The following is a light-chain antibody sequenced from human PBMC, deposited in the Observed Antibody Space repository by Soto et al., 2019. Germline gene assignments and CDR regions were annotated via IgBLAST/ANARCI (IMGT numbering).Light chain of an antibody. Sequence: QYVLTQPPSASGNPGQTVTISCSGGSSNIGTNAVNWYQQLPGTAPKLLIYNNNQRPSGVPDRFSGSKSGTSASLAISGLQSEDEADYYCAAWDDSLNGYVFGTGTKVTVL. CDR1: SSNIGTNA. CDR3: AAWDDSLNGYV. CDR2: NNN. V-gene: IGLV1-44*01. J-gene: IGLJ1*01.